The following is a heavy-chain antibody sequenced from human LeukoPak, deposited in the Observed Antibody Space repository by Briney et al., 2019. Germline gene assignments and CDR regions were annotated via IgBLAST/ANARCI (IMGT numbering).Heavy chain of an antibody. V-gene: IGHV1-18*01. CDR3: ARAARFQTAWFGELYYFDY. J-gene: IGHJ4*02. D-gene: IGHD3-10*01. Sequence: ASVKVSCKTSGYTFTNYGISWVRQAPGQGLEWMGWISGYNGYTNYRQKFQGRATMTRDMSTSTVYMELSSLRSEDTAVYYCARAARFQTAWFGELYYFDYWGQGTLVTVSS. CDR2: ISGYNGYT. CDR1: GYTFTNYG.